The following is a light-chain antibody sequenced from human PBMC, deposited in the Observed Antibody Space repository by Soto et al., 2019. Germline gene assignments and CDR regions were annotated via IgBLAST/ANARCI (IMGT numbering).Light chain of an antibody. J-gene: IGKJ1*01. V-gene: IGKV3D-15*01. CDR1: QSVSSN. CDR3: QQYNNWPWT. Sequence: EIVMTQSPATLSVSPGERATLSCRASQSVSSNLAWYQQKPGQAPRLLIYGASNRATGIPDRFSGSGSGTEFTLTISSLQSEDFAVYYCQQYNNWPWTFGQGTKVDIK. CDR2: GAS.